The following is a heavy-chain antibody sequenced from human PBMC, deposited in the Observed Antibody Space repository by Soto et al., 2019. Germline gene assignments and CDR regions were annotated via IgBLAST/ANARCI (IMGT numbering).Heavy chain of an antibody. CDR2: ISAYNGNT. CDR3: ARAVYGGNSGSWYLDL. J-gene: IGHJ2*01. Sequence: VQLVQSGAEVKKPGASVNVSCKASGYTFTSYSLSWVRQVPGHGLEWMGWISAYNGNTNYAQKIKGRVTMTRDTSTSTAHMELRSLRSDDTAVYYCARAVYGGNSGSWYLDLWGRGTLVTVSS. CDR1: GYTFTSYS. V-gene: IGHV1-18*01. D-gene: IGHD4-17*01.